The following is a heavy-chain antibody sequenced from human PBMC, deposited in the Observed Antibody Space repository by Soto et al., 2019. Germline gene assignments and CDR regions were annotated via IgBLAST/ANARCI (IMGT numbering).Heavy chain of an antibody. CDR2: ITGSGSST. J-gene: IGHJ4*02. CDR1: GFTFSTYA. D-gene: IGHD4-17*01. V-gene: IGHV3-23*01. Sequence: EVQLLDSGGGLVQPGGSLRLSCAASGFTFSTYAMSWVRQAPGKGLEWVSTITGSGSSTYYADSVKGRFTISRDNSPNTLSLQMNSLRAEDTAVYYCAKDQYGDYGGVDYWGQGTLVTVSS. CDR3: AKDQYGDYGGVDY.